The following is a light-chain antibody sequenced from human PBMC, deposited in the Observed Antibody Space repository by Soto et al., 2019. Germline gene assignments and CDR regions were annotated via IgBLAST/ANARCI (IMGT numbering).Light chain of an antibody. CDR1: QSVSSNY. V-gene: IGKV3-20*01. CDR2: GAS. Sequence: EIVLTQSPGTLSLSPGERATLSCRASQSVSSNYLAWYRQKPGQAPRLLIYGASSRASGIPDRFSGIASGTDFTLTISRLEPEDFVVYYCQQYGDSPFTFGPGTKVDIK. J-gene: IGKJ3*01. CDR3: QQYGDSPFT.